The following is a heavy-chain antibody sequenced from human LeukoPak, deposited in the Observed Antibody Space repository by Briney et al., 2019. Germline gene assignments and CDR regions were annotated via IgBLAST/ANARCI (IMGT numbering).Heavy chain of an antibody. D-gene: IGHD2-21*02. Sequence: GGSLRLSCAASGFPFISYAMSWVRQAPGKGLEWVSAISGSGGSTYYADSVKGRFTISRDNSKNTLYLQMNSLRAEDTAVYYCAKIVVVTAIPFFDYWGQGTLVTVSS. J-gene: IGHJ4*02. CDR2: ISGSGGST. CDR3: AKIVVVTAIPFFDY. V-gene: IGHV3-23*01. CDR1: GFPFISYA.